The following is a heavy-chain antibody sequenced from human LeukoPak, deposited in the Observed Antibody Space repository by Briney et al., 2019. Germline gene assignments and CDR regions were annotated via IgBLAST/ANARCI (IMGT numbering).Heavy chain of an antibody. D-gene: IGHD2-2*01. CDR3: ARRDCSSSGCHYYYYYMDV. CDR1: GYTFTNFG. CDR2: MTTYNGNT. J-gene: IGHJ6*02. V-gene: IGHV1-18*01. Sequence: ASVKVSCKASGYTFTNFGISWVRQAPGQGLEWLGWMTTYNGNTNYAQKVQDRVTMTTDTSTSTAYMELRSLTSDDTAVYYCARRDCSSSGCHYYYYYMDVWGQGTTVTVSS.